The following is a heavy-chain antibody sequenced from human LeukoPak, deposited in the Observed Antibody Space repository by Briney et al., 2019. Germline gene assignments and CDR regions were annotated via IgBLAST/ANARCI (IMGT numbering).Heavy chain of an antibody. V-gene: IGHV1-69*13. CDR1: GGTFSSYA. J-gene: IGHJ6*02. D-gene: IGHD1-14*01. Sequence: AASVKVSCKASGGTFSSYAISWVRQAPGQGLEWMGGIIPIFGTANYAQKFQGRVTITADESTSTAYMELSSLRSEDTAVYYCAKGPRTFHGMDVWGQGTTVTVSS. CDR3: AKGPRTFHGMDV. CDR2: IIPIFGTA.